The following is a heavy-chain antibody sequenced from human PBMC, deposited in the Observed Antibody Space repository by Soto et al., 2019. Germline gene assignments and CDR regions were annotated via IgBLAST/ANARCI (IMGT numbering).Heavy chain of an antibody. CDR3: ARHLARYYYDSSGYYPWFDP. Sequence: GESLKISCKGSGYSFAIYCIGLVLRMPGKGLEWMGIIYPGDSDTRYSPSFQGQVTISADKSISTAYLQWSSLKASDTAMYYCARHLARYYYDSSGYYPWFDPWGQGTLVTVSS. V-gene: IGHV5-51*01. D-gene: IGHD3-22*01. CDR2: IYPGDSDT. J-gene: IGHJ5*02. CDR1: GYSFAIYC.